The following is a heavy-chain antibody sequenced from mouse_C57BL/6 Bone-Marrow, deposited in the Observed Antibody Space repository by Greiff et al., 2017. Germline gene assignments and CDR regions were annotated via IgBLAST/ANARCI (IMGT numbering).Heavy chain of an antibody. CDR1: GFTFSSYT. Sequence: EVKLVESGGGLVKPGGSLKLSCAASGFTFSSYTMSWVRQTPEKRLEWVATISGGGGNTYYPDSVKGRFTISRDNAKNTLYLQMSSLRSEDTALYYCARQEVYYGSSYVYCDYWGQGTTRTVSS. CDR3: ARQEVYYGSSYVYCDY. V-gene: IGHV5-9*01. J-gene: IGHJ2*01. CDR2: ISGGGGNT. D-gene: IGHD1-1*01.